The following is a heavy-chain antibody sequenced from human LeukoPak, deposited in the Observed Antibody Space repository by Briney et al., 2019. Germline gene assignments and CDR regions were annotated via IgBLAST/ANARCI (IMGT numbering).Heavy chain of an antibody. D-gene: IGHD2-21*02. V-gene: IGHV3-30*02. CDR3: AKPFGRAYCGGDCHLDY. J-gene: IGHJ4*02. Sequence: PGGSLRLSCAASGFTFSSYGMHWVRQAPGKGLEWVAFIRYDGSNKYYADSVKGRFTISRDNSKNTLYLQMNSLRAEDTAVYYCAKPFGRAYCGGDCHLDYWGQGTLVTVSS. CDR1: GFTFSSYG. CDR2: IRYDGSNK.